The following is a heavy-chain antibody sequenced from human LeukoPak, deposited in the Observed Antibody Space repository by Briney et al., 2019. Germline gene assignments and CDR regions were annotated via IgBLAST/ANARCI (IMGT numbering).Heavy chain of an antibody. J-gene: IGHJ4*02. D-gene: IGHD1-1*01. CDR3: TTTNPFY. V-gene: IGHV3-48*01. CDR2: ISSSSSTI. CDR1: GFTFSSYR. Sequence: GGSLRLSCAASGFTFSSYRMNWVRQAPGKGLEWVSYISSSSSTIYYADSVKGRFTISRDNAKNSLYLQMNSLKIEDTAVYYCTTTNPFYWGQGTLVTVSS.